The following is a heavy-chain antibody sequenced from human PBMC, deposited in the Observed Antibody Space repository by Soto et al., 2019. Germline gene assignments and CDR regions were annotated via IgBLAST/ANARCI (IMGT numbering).Heavy chain of an antibody. Sequence: QVQLVQSGAEVKKPGASVKVSCKASGYTFTSYGIIWVRQAPGQGLEWMGWISAYNGNTNYAQKLQGRVTMTTDTSTSTAYMELRSLRSDDTAVYCCARVVRRYSSGWYIGNYWGQGTLVTVSS. V-gene: IGHV1-18*01. J-gene: IGHJ4*02. CDR2: ISAYNGNT. CDR3: ARVVRRYSSGWYIGNY. CDR1: GYTFTSYG. D-gene: IGHD6-19*01.